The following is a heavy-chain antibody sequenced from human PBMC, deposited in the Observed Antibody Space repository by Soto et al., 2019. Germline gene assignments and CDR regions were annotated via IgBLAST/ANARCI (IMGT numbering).Heavy chain of an antibody. D-gene: IGHD6-13*01. Sequence: EVQLVESGGGLVKPGGSLRLSCAASGFTFSSYSMNWVRQAPGKGLEWVSSISSSSSYIYYADSVKGRFTISRDNAKNSLYLQMKSLRAEDTAVYYCAREGIAAAGTAFDYWGQGTLVTVSS. CDR1: GFTFSSYS. CDR2: ISSSSSYI. V-gene: IGHV3-21*01. CDR3: AREGIAAAGTAFDY. J-gene: IGHJ4*02.